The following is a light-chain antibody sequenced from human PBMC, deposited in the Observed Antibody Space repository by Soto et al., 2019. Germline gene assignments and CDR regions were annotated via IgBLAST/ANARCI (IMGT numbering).Light chain of an antibody. CDR3: CSYGGTFYV. CDR2: DVS. CDR1: SSDVDDYNY. V-gene: IGLV2-11*01. Sequence: QSVLTLPRSVSGSPGQSVTISCTGTSSDVDDYNYVSWFQQHPGKAPKLMIYDVSERPSGVPDRFSGSKSGNTASLTISGLQAEDEADYYCCSYGGTFYVFGIGTKVTVL. J-gene: IGLJ1*01.